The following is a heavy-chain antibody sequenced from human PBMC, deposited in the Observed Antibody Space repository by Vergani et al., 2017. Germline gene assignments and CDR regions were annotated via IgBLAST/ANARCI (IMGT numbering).Heavy chain of an antibody. D-gene: IGHD5-24*01. V-gene: IGHV4-39*01. CDR1: GVSIRTTSYY. Sequence: QLQLQESGPGLMKPSETLSLTCSVSGVSIRTTSYYWGWIRQSPGKGLEWIGSLLYSGTAYYNPSLKSRVTISADTSKNQFSLRLNSVTAADTAVYSCARPLREGRDGYVTGAFDLWGQGTVVIVSS. CDR2: LLYSGTA. J-gene: IGHJ3*01. CDR3: ARPLREGRDGYVTGAFDL.